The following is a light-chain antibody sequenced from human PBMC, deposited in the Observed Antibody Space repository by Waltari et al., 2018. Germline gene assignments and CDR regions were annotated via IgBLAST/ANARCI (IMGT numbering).Light chain of an antibody. CDR3: AAGDDSLNGRWV. V-gene: IGLV1-44*01. CDR2: RND. J-gene: IGLJ2*01. CDR1: SANIGKTV. Sequence: QPVLTQPPSESRTPGQRVTISCSGSSANIGKTVVNWYQQVPGQTPQLPIYRNDHRPSGVPDRISGSKSCTSASLAISGLQSEDEAHYYCAAGDDSLNGRWVFGGGTKLTVL.